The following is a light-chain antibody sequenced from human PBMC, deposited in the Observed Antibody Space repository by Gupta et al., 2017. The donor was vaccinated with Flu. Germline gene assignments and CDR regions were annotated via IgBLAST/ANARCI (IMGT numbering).Light chain of an antibody. CDR2: EDN. CDR1: SGSIASNY. V-gene: IGLV6-57*01. CDR3: QSFVV. J-gene: IGLJ2*01. Sequence: CTRSSGSIASNYVQWYQQRPGSSPTSVIYEDNQRPSGVPDRFSGSIDSSSNPASLTISALKTEDEADYYCQSFVVLGGGTKLTVL.